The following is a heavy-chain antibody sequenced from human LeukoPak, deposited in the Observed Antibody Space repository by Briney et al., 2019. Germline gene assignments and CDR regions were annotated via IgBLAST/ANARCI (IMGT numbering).Heavy chain of an antibody. Sequence: GESLRISCKGSGYSFNTYWISWVRQMPGKGLEWMGRIDPGDSYTNYSPSFQGHVTISADKSISTAYLQWSSLQASDTAMYYCARLLDSGWYVDYWGQGTLVTASS. CDR2: IDPGDSYT. J-gene: IGHJ4*02. CDR3: ARLLDSGWYVDY. V-gene: IGHV5-10-1*01. CDR1: GYSFNTYW. D-gene: IGHD6-19*01.